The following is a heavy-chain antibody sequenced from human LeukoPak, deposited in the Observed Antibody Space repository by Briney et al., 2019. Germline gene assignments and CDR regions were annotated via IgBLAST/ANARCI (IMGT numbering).Heavy chain of an antibody. Sequence: PSETLSLTCTVSGGSISSYYWSWIRQPPGKGLEWVSYISERGGTTTYADSVKGRFTISRDTSLNTLYLQMNNLRPEDTAVYFCAKRGVVIRGLLVIGYHQEAYHYDFWGQGVLVTVSS. V-gene: IGHV3-23*01. CDR1: GGSISSYY. J-gene: IGHJ4*02. CDR2: ISERGGTT. CDR3: AKRGVVIRGLLVIGYHQEAYHYDF. D-gene: IGHD3-10*01.